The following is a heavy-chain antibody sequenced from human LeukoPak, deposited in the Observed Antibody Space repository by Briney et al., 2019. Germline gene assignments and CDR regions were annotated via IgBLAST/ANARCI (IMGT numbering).Heavy chain of an antibody. V-gene: IGHV3-7*01. CDR1: GFTFSSFW. CDR3: AKDARLYGDYVPYFDY. D-gene: IGHD4-17*01. CDR2: IKQDGSEK. Sequence: GGSLRLSCAASGFTFSSFWMSWVRQAPGKGLQWVANIKQDGSEKYYADSVKGRFTISRDNSKNTLYLQMNSLRAEDTAVYYCAKDARLYGDYVPYFDYWGQGTLVTVSS. J-gene: IGHJ4*02.